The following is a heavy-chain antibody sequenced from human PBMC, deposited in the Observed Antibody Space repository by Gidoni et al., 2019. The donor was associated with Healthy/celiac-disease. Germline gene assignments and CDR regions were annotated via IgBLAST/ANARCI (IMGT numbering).Heavy chain of an antibody. CDR3: ARQRLWFRELLYDY. CDR2: ST. J-gene: IGHJ4*02. D-gene: IGHD3-10*01. Sequence: STYYNPSLKSRVTISVDTSKNQFSLKLSSVTAADTAVYYCARQRLWFRELLYDYWGQGTLVTVSS. V-gene: IGHV4-39*01.